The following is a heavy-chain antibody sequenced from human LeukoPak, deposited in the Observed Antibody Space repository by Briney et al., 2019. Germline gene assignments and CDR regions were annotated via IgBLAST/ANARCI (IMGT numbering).Heavy chain of an antibody. Sequence: GRSLRLSCAASGYTFSTYGLHWVRQAPGKGLEWVALIWHDGSDKYYADSVKGRFTISRDTSKNTLYLQMNSLRAEDTAVYYCAKDWGLWGQGTLVTVSS. CDR3: AKDWGL. V-gene: IGHV3-33*03. D-gene: IGHD3-16*01. CDR1: GYTFSTYG. J-gene: IGHJ4*02. CDR2: IWHDGSDK.